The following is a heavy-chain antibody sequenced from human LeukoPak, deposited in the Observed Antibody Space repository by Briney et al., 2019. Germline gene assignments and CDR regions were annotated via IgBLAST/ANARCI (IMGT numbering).Heavy chain of an antibody. CDR1: GFIFSSYS. J-gene: IGHJ5*02. Sequence: GGSLRLSCAASGFIFSSYSMHWVRQAPGKGLEWVAVISYDGSNKYYADSVKGRFTISRDNSKNTLYLQMNSLRAEDTAVYYCAKLVEGSSWSYNWFDPWGQGTLVTVSS. CDR3: AKLVEGSSWSYNWFDP. CDR2: ISYDGSNK. V-gene: IGHV3-30*18. D-gene: IGHD6-13*01.